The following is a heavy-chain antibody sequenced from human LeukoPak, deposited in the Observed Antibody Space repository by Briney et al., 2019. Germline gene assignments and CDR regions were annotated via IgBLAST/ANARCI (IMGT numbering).Heavy chain of an antibody. CDR3: AKDQLAGLSRPYVFDI. CDR2: ISYDGSNK. Sequence: GGSQRLSCAASGFTFSTYAMHWVRQAPGKGLEWVAVISYDGSNKYFADSVKGRFTISRDNSKNTLYLQMSSLRPEDTAVYYCAKDQLAGLSRPYVFDIWGQGTMVTVSS. V-gene: IGHV3-30*18. CDR1: GFTFSTYA. J-gene: IGHJ3*02. D-gene: IGHD1-1*01.